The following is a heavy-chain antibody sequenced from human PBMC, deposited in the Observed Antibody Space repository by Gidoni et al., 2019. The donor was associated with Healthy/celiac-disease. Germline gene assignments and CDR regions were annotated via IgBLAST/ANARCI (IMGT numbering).Heavy chain of an antibody. V-gene: IGHV1-69*04. CDR3: ASFSDFLSGYPRYYHYVMDV. J-gene: IGHJ6*02. CDR2: IIPILGIA. Sequence: QLQLVPSGAEVKKPGSSVKVSCKASGGTFSRYAISWVRQAPGHGLEWMGRIIPILGIANYAQKFQGRVTITADKSTSTAYMDLSSLRSEDTAVYYCASFSDFLSGYPRYYHYVMDVWGQGTTVTVSS. D-gene: IGHD3-3*01. CDR1: GGTFSRYA.